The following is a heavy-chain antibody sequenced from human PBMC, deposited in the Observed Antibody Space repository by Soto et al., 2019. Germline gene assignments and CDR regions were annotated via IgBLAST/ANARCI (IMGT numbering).Heavy chain of an antibody. Sequence: EVQLLESGGGLVQPGGSLRLSCAASGFTFSSYAMSWVRQAPGKVLEWVSAISGSGGSTYYANSVKGRFTISRDNSKNTLYLQMNSVRAEDTAVYYCAKRGSGDSSSSADYFDYWCQGTLVTVSS. CDR2: ISGSGGST. J-gene: IGHJ4*02. CDR1: GFTFSSYA. D-gene: IGHD6-6*01. CDR3: AKRGSGDSSSSADYFDY. V-gene: IGHV3-23*01.